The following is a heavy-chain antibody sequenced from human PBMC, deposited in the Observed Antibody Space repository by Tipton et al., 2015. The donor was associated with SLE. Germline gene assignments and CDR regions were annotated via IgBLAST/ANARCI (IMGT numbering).Heavy chain of an antibody. V-gene: IGHV3-43*02. CDR2: IYHDGST. Sequence: SLRLSCAVSEFSFRTYVMSWVRQAPGKGLEWVSAIYHDGSTFYADSVKGRFTISRDNIKNSLYLQMYSLRSEDTAMYYCAKDGGATRGFFDSWGQGTLVAVSS. D-gene: IGHD1-26*01. CDR1: EFSFRTYV. CDR3: AKDGGATRGFFDS. J-gene: IGHJ4*02.